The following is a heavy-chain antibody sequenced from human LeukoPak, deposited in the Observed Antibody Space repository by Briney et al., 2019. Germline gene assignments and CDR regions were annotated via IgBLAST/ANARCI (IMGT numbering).Heavy chain of an antibody. D-gene: IGHD2-15*01. Sequence: GGSLRLSCVVSGFTFSSYAMSWVRQAPGKGLEWVSGISDSGGSTYYADSVKGRFTISRDNSKNTLYLQMSSLRAEDTAVYYCSRRADIVVVVPPSPRYYYHMDVWGKGTTVTVSS. CDR1: GFTFSSYA. J-gene: IGHJ6*03. CDR2: ISDSGGST. CDR3: SRRADIVVVVPPSPRYYYHMDV. V-gene: IGHV3-23*01.